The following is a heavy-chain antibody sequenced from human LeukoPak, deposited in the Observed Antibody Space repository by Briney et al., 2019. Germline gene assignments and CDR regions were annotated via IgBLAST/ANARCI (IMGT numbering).Heavy chain of an antibody. CDR3: ARDRGSSGWYEFDP. CDR1: GFTSSSYW. Sequence: PGGFLRLSCAASGFTSSSYWMSWVRQAPGKGLEWVANIKQDGSEKYYVDSVKGRFTISRDNAKNSLYLQMNSLRAEDTAVYYCARDRGSSGWYEFDPWGQGTLVTVSS. CDR2: IKQDGSEK. D-gene: IGHD6-19*01. V-gene: IGHV3-7*01. J-gene: IGHJ5*02.